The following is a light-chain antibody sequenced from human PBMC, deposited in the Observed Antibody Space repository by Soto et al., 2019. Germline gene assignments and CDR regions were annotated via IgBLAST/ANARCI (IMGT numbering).Light chain of an antibody. CDR2: GAS. CDR3: QQYGISPLT. V-gene: IGKV3-20*01. CDR1: QSVSSSY. J-gene: IGKJ4*01. Sequence: EIVLTQSPGTLSLSPGERATLSCRASQSVSSSYLAWYQQKPGQAPRLLIYGASSRATGIPDRFSGSGSGTDFTLTISRLEPEDFAVYYCQQYGISPLTFVGGTKVEIK.